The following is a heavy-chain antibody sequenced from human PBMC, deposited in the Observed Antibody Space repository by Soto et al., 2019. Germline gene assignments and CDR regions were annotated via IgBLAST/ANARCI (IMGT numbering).Heavy chain of an antibody. CDR2: INPSGGST. Sequence: QVQLVQSGAEVKKPGASVKVSCKASGYTFTSYYMHWVRQAPGQGLEWMGTINPSGGSTSYAQKFQGRVTMTRDTSTSTVYMELSSLRSEDTAVYYCASRKKSYSSSWLGMDVWGQGTTVTVSS. J-gene: IGHJ6*02. CDR1: GYTFTSYY. D-gene: IGHD6-13*01. V-gene: IGHV1-46*01. CDR3: ASRKKSYSSSWLGMDV.